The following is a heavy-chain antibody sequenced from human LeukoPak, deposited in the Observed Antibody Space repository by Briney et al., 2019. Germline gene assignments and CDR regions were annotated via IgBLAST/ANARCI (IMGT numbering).Heavy chain of an antibody. CDR1: GFTFSNYA. CDR3: TKDLGIGGSGF. Sequence: GGSLRLSCAASGFTFSNYAMSWVRQAPGKGLEWVSAISGGGSDTYYADSVKGRFTISRDNSMGTLYLRMSSLRAEDTAIYYCTKDLGIGGSGFWGLGTLVTVSS. V-gene: IGHV3-23*01. CDR2: ISGGGSDT. J-gene: IGHJ4*02. D-gene: IGHD3-10*01.